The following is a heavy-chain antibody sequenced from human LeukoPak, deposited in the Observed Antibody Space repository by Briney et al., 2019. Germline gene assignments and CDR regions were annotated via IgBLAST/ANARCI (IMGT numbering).Heavy chain of an antibody. Sequence: PSETLSLTCTVSGGSISSSSYYWGWIRQPPGKGLEWIGDISYSGSTYYNPSLKSRVTTSVDTSKNQFSLKLSSVTATDTAVYYCASGGSSSWYRWFDPWGQGTLVTVSS. CDR2: ISYSGST. V-gene: IGHV4-39*01. D-gene: IGHD6-13*01. J-gene: IGHJ5*02. CDR1: GGSISSSSYY. CDR3: ASGGSSSWYRWFDP.